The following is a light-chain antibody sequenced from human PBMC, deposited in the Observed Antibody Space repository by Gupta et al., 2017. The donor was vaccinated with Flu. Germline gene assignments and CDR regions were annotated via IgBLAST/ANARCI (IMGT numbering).Light chain of an antibody. V-gene: IGLV3-25*03. CDR3: QSADSSETYYV. Sequence: GMTARITGSGDELPKQYAYWDQQKPAQAPVLVIDKDSERPSWIPERFSGASSGTPVTLTISGGQAEDEADYYCQSADSSETYYVFGTGTKVTVL. J-gene: IGLJ1*01. CDR1: ELPKQY. CDR2: KDS.